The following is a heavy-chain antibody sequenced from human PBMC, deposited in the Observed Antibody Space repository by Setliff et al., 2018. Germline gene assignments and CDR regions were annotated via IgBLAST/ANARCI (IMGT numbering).Heavy chain of an antibody. CDR3: ARGRNVASRLLDS. D-gene: IGHD6-6*01. Sequence: ASETLSLTCAASGGTFTYYYWTWIRQSPAKGLEWIGEITHTGTTGSTKYNPSLKSRVTMSIDTSKNQFSLMVTSVTAADTAVYYCARGRNVASRLLDSWGQGTLVTV. CDR2: ITHTGTTGST. CDR1: GGTFTYYY. J-gene: IGHJ4*02. V-gene: IGHV4-34*01.